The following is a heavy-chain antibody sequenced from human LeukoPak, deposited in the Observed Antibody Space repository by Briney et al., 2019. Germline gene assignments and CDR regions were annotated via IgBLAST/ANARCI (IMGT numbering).Heavy chain of an antibody. CDR3: ARDRIAAAGTEEFDY. V-gene: IGHV4-31*03. Sequence: PSETLSLTCTVSGDSISNGGYYWNWIRQHPGQGLEWIGYIYYTGSTYYNPSLKSRVTISVDTSKNQFSLKLSSVTAADTAVYYCARDRIAAAGTEEFDYWGQGTLVTVSS. CDR2: IYYTGST. CDR1: GDSISNGGYY. J-gene: IGHJ4*02. D-gene: IGHD6-13*01.